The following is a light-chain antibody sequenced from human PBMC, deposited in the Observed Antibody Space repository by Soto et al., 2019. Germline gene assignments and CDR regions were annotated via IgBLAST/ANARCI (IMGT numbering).Light chain of an antibody. Sequence: EIVLTQSPGTLSLSPGERATLSCRASQSVSSSYLAWYQQKPGQAPRPLIYGASSRAIGIPDRFSGSGSGTDFTLTSSRLEPEAFAVYYCQQYGSSPWTFGQGTKVEIK. CDR3: QQYGSSPWT. V-gene: IGKV3-20*01. CDR2: GAS. J-gene: IGKJ1*01. CDR1: QSVSSSY.